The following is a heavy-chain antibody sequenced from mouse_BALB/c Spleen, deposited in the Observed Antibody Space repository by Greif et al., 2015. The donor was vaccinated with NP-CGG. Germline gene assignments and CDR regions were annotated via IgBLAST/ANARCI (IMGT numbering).Heavy chain of an antibody. J-gene: IGHJ3*01. V-gene: IGHV1-80*01. CDR1: GYAFSSYW. Sequence: QVQLQQSGAELVRPGSSVKISCKASGYAFSSYWMNWVKQRPGQGLEWIGQIYPGDGDTNYNGKFKGKATLTADKSSSTAYMQLSSLTSEDSAVYFCAREVRRRFAYWGQGTLVTVSA. D-gene: IGHD2-14*01. CDR2: IYPGDGDT. CDR3: AREVRRRFAY.